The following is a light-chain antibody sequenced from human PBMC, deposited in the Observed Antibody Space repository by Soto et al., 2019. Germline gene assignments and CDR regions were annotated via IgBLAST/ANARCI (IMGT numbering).Light chain of an antibody. J-gene: IGKJ1*01. CDR3: MQALQAPWS. CDR1: QSLLHDNGYNY. CDR2: LGS. Sequence: DIVMTQSPLSLPVCPGEPASISCRSSQSLLHDNGYNYLDWYLQKPGQSPQLLIYLGSNRASGVPDRFSGSASGTDFTLKISRVEAEDAGIYYCMQALQAPWSFGQGTKVEIK. V-gene: IGKV2-28*01.